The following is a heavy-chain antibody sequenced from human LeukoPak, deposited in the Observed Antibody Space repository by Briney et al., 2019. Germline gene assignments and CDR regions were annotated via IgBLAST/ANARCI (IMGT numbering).Heavy chain of an antibody. V-gene: IGHV3-48*01. Sequence: GGSLRLSCAASGFTSTRHSMNWVRQAPGKGLEWVSFIGIWNSPIYYGDSVRGRFTISRDNAKNSVFLQMNSLRVEDTAVYYCARDRGSSIVGSDFDSWGQGTLVTVSS. J-gene: IGHJ4*02. D-gene: IGHD1-26*01. CDR1: GFTSTRHS. CDR2: IGIWNSPI. CDR3: ARDRGSSIVGSDFDS.